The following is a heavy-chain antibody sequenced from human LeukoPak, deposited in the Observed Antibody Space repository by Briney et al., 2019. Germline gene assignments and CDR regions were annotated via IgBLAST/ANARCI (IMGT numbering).Heavy chain of an antibody. Sequence: GGSLRLSCAASGFTFSSYSMNWVRQAPGKGLEWVSSISSSSSYIYYADSVKGRFTISRDNSKNTLYLQMNSLRAEDTAVYYCAKDPLADSSLTYYFDYWGQGTLVTVSS. D-gene: IGHD3-3*01. V-gene: IGHV3-21*01. CDR2: ISSSSSYI. CDR3: AKDPLADSSLTYYFDY. CDR1: GFTFSSYS. J-gene: IGHJ4*02.